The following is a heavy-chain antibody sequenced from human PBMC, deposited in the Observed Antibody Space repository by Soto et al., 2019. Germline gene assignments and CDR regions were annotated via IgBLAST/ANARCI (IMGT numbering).Heavy chain of an antibody. J-gene: IGHJ5*01. Sequence: SETLSLTCTVSGGSISSYYWNWIRQPAGKGLEWIGRIYSSGTTNYNPSLKSRVTMSVDTSKNQFSLKLNSVTAADTAVYYCARMGYGTTYNGGYFLFDSWGQGTLVT. CDR2: IYSSGTT. D-gene: IGHD2-21*02. CDR1: GGSISSYY. CDR3: ARMGYGTTYNGGYFLFDS. V-gene: IGHV4-4*07.